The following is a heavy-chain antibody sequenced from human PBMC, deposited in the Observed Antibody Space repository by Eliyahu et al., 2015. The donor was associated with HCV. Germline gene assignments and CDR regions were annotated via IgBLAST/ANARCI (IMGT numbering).Heavy chain of an antibody. CDR1: GFTFXKGL. CDR2: IKSKTDGGTT. J-gene: IGHJ6*03. Sequence: EVQLVESGGGLVKPGGSLRLSCAASGFTFXKGLDELGPPGSREGAGVDWRIKSKTDGGTTDYAAPVKGRFTISRDDSKSTLYLQMNSLKTEDTAVYYCTTGAPGGFDYYLDVWGQGTTVTVSS. V-gene: IGHV3-15*01. CDR3: TTGAPGGFDYYLDV. D-gene: IGHD3-10*01.